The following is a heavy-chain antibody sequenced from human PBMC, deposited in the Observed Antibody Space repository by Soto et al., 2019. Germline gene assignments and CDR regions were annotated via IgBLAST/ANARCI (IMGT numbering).Heavy chain of an antibody. J-gene: IGHJ6*02. CDR1: GGTFSSYA. V-gene: IGHV1-69*13. D-gene: IGHD3-3*01. CDR2: IIPIFGTA. Sequence: SVKVSCKASGGTFSSYAISWVRQAPGQGLEWMGGIIPIFGTANYAQKFQGRVTITADESTSTAYMELSSLRSEDTAVYYCARGNFWSGYSHPPPYYGMDVWGQGTTVTVS. CDR3: ARGNFWSGYSHPPPYYGMDV.